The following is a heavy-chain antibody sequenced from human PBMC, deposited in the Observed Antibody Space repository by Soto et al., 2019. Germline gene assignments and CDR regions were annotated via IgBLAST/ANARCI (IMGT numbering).Heavy chain of an antibody. V-gene: IGHV5-10-1*01. CDR2: IDPNDSFI. D-gene: IGHD2-15*01. Sequence: RGESLKISCQGSGYRFTGFWLNWVRQRPGKGLEWVGRIDPNDSFINYSPPLEGHVTISADKSISTAYLQWTRLQAADTAIYYCARPASGGSRDAFDIWGQGTMVT. J-gene: IGHJ3*02. CDR1: GYRFTGFW. CDR3: ARPASGGSRDAFDI.